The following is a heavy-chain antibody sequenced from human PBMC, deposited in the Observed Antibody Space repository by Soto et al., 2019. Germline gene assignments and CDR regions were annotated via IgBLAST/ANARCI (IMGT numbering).Heavy chain of an antibody. V-gene: IGHV4-59*01. CDR1: GGSISGYS. D-gene: IGHD1-26*01. Sequence: PSGTLSLTCPASGGSISGYSWRWLRQPPGKGLEWIGYIYFNGNPNYNPTLNSRVTILVDTSKNQILLTLSSVTAADTALYYCARAFWDHDGSYSGFDYWGQGTLVTVSS. J-gene: IGHJ4*02. CDR2: IYFNGNP. CDR3: ARAFWDHDGSYSGFDY.